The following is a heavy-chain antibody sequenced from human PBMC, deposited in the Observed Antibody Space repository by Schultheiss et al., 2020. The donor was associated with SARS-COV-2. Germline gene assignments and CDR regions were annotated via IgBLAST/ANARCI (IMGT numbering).Heavy chain of an antibody. Sequence: GESLKISCAASGFTFSSYAMHWVRQAPGKGLEWVAVISYDGSNKYYADSVKGRFTISRDNSKNTLYLQMNSLRAEDTAVYYCARDGAATRDAFDIWGQGTMVTVSS. D-gene: IGHD2-15*01. CDR1: GFTFSSYA. CDR2: ISYDGSNK. V-gene: IGHV3-30*04. J-gene: IGHJ3*02. CDR3: ARDGAATRDAFDI.